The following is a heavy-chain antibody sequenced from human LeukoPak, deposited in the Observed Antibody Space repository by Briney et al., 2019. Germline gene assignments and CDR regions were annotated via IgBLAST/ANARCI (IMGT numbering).Heavy chain of an antibody. CDR1: GFTFSSYA. CDR3: AKGYGSGYYYGMDV. CDR2: ISGSGGST. J-gene: IGHJ6*02. D-gene: IGHD3-10*01. Sequence: SGGSLRLSCAASGFTFSSYAMSWVRQAPGKGLEWVSAISGSGGSTYYADSVKGRFTISRDNSKNTLYLQMNSLRAEDTAVYYCAKGYGSGYYYGMDVWGQGTTVTVSS. V-gene: IGHV3-23*01.